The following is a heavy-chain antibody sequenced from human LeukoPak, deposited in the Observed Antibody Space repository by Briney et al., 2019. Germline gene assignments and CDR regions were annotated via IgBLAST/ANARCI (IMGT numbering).Heavy chain of an antibody. CDR2: ISGSGGST. CDR1: GFTFSSYA. CDR3: AKKRSSSSWNYFDY. Sequence: GGSLRLSCAASGFTFSSYAMSWVRQAPGKGLEWVSAISGSGGSTYYADSVKGRFTIPRDNSKNTLYLQMNSLRAEDTAVYYCAKKRSSSSWNYFDYWGQGTLVTVSS. D-gene: IGHD6-13*01. J-gene: IGHJ4*02. V-gene: IGHV3-23*01.